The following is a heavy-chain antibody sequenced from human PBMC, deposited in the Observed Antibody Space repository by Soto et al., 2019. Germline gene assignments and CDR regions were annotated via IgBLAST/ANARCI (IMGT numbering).Heavy chain of an antibody. Sequence: QLQLQESGSGLVKPSQTLSLTCAVSGGSISSGGYSWSWIRQPPGKGLEWIGYIYHSGSTYYNPSLXSXGXIXLDRSKNEFSLKLSSVTAADTAVYYCARGQVVAAQHWGQGTLVTVSS. J-gene: IGHJ4*02. CDR3: ARGQVVAAQH. CDR2: IYHSGST. CDR1: GGSISSGGYS. D-gene: IGHD2-15*01. V-gene: IGHV4-30-2*01.